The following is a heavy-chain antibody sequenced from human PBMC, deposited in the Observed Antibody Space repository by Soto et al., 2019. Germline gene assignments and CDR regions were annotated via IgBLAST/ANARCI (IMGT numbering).Heavy chain of an antibody. V-gene: IGHV1-2*04. CDR2: INPNSGGT. CDR3: ARDLRGCSYDGPGAFDI. J-gene: IGHJ3*02. D-gene: IGHD5-18*01. Sequence: ASVKVSCKASGYTFTGYYMHWVRQAPGQGLEWMGWINPNSGGTNYAQKFQGWVTMTRDTSISKAYMELSRLRSDDTAVYYCARDLRGCSYDGPGAFDIWGQGTMVTVSS. CDR1: GYTFTGYY.